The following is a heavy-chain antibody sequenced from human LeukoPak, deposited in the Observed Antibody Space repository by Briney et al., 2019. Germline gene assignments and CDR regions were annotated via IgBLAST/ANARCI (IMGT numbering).Heavy chain of an antibody. Sequence: GGSLKLSCAASGFTFSGSAMHWVRQASGKGLEWVGRIRSKANSYATAYAASVKGRFTISRDDSKNTAYLQMNSLKTEDTAVYYCTSGASGSYRYYFDYWGQGTLVTVSS. J-gene: IGHJ4*02. V-gene: IGHV3-73*01. CDR1: GFTFSGSA. CDR3: TSGASGSYRYYFDY. CDR2: IRSKANSYAT. D-gene: IGHD1-26*01.